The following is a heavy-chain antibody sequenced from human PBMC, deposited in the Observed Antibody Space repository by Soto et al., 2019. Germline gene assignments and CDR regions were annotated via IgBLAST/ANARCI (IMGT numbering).Heavy chain of an antibody. D-gene: IGHD3-16*02. CDR2: IVPSLDTT. CDR1: GGTFSSSG. V-gene: IGHV1-69*11. CDR3: ARWPQPRYTADPYAVDV. Sequence: QVHLVQSATEVKKPGSSVKVSCKASGGTFSSSGFSWVRQAPGQGLEWMGMIVPSLDTTNYAQKFQARVTITADEVTSTAYMELRSLRSEDTAVYYCARWPQPRYTADPYAVDVWGQGTRVIVSS. J-gene: IGHJ6*02.